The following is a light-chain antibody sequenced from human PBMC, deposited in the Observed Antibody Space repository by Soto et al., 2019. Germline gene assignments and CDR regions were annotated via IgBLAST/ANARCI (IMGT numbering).Light chain of an antibody. V-gene: IGLV2-14*01. J-gene: IGLJ1*01. CDR1: SSDVGGYNY. Sequence: QSALTQPASVSGSPGQSITISCTGASSDVGGYNYVSWHRQHPGKAPKLMIYEVSNRPSGVSDRFSGSKSGDTASLTISGLQAEDEADYYCSSYTSSSTRVFGTGTKLTVL. CDR3: SSYTSSSTRV. CDR2: EVS.